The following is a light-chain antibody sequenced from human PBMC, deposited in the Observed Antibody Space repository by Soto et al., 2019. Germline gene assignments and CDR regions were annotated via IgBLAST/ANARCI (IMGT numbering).Light chain of an antibody. CDR3: HQANSSPIT. J-gene: IGKJ5*01. CDR2: AAS. V-gene: IGKV1-39*01. Sequence: DIQMTQSPSSLSASVGERVTITCRPSQSIRSYLNWYPQTRGKAPKLXIYAASSLQSGVQSRFSGSGAGTDCTRTISRLQPEDFSTDFCHQANSSPITFGQGTRLEIK. CDR1: QSIRSY.